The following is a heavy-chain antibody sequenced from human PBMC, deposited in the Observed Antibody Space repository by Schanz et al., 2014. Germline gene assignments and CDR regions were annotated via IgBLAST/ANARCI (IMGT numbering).Heavy chain of an antibody. CDR1: GYTFISYG. D-gene: IGHD4-17*01. Sequence: QVQLVQSGAEVKKPGASVKVSCKASGYTFISYGIKWVRQAPGQGLEWMGWIIPILGIANYAQKFQGRVTITADRSTSTAYMELSSLRSEDTAVYYCARGYGDTPTDFWGQGTLVTVSS. CDR2: IIPILGIA. CDR3: ARGYGDTPTDF. J-gene: IGHJ4*02. V-gene: IGHV1-69*10.